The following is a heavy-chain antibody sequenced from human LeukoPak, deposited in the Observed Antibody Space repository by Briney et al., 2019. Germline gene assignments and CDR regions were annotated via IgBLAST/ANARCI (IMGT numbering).Heavy chain of an antibody. CDR3: ARDGRVGATPGDY. V-gene: IGHV3-33*01. Sequence: GGSLRLSCAASGFTFSSYGMHWVRQAPGEGLEWVAVIWYDGSNKYYADSVKGRFTISRDNSKNTLYLQMNSLRAEDTAVYYCARDGRVGATPGDYWGQGTLVTVSS. J-gene: IGHJ4*02. D-gene: IGHD1-26*01. CDR1: GFTFSSYG. CDR2: IWYDGSNK.